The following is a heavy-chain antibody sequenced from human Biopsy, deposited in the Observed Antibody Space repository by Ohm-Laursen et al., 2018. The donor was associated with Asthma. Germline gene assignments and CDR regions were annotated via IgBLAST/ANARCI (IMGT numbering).Heavy chain of an antibody. CDR2: IYRNGDT. CDR1: GDSIDSGDYP. D-gene: IGHD2-21*02. Sequence: SETLSLTCGVSGDSIDSGDYPWTWIRQSPGVGLEWIGYIYRNGDTYYNPTLKNRVTISIDRSKNQFSLRLRSVTAADTAVYYCARGWNCGGDCYSLDYWGQGTLVTVSS. CDR3: ARGWNCGGDCYSLDY. J-gene: IGHJ4*02. V-gene: IGHV4-30-2*06.